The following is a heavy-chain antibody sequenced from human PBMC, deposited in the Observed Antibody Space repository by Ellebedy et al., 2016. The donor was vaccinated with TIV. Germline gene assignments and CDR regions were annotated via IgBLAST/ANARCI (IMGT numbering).Heavy chain of an antibody. CDR2: INQRGNT. Sequence: MPSETLSLTCAVYGGSFSSFHWSWIRQPPGKGLEWIGEINQRGNTNYHPSLESRVTISVDTSKNQFSLSLSSMTAADTAVYFCARDELGPTGYWGQGTLVIVSS. J-gene: IGHJ4*02. V-gene: IGHV4-34*01. CDR3: ARDELGPTGY. D-gene: IGHD6-13*01. CDR1: GGSFSSFH.